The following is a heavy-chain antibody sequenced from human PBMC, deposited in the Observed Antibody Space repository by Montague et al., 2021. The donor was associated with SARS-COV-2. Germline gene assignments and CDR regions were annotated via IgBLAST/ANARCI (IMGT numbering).Heavy chain of an antibody. CDR1: GFSLTDNG. CDR3: VKSGGGTFFET. Sequence: SLRLSCAVSGFSLTDNGMFWVRQAPGKGLEWVAVIWSDGSHKNYGDSAKGRFTVSRDISTNTLFLLMSSLRVDDTAVYYCVKSGGGTFFETWGQGTLVTVSA. J-gene: IGHJ5*02. D-gene: IGHD1-26*01. V-gene: IGHV3-33*02. CDR2: IWSDGSHK.